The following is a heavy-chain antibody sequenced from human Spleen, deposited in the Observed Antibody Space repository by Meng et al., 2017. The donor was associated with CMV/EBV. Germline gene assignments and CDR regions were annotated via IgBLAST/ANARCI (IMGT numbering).Heavy chain of an antibody. CDR2: IIPILGIA. CDR3: ARGGVRGGSSPSSRVPAVYYGMDV. D-gene: IGHD3-10*01. CDR1: GGTFSSYA. J-gene: IGHJ6*02. V-gene: IGHV1-69*10. Sequence: SVKVSCKASGGTFSSYAISWVRQAPGQGLEWMGGIIPILGIANYAQKFQGRVTITTDESTSTAYMELSSLRSEDTAVYYCARGGVRGGSSPSSRVPAVYYGMDVWGQGTTVTVSS.